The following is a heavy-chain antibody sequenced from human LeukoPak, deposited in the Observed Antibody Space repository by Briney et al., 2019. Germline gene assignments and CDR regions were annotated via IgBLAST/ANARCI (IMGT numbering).Heavy chain of an antibody. V-gene: IGHV3-21*01. J-gene: IGHJ4*02. Sequence: PGGSLRLSCAASGFTFSTCAMSWVRQAPGKGLEWVSSISSSSSYIYYADSVKGRFTISRDNAKNSLYLQMNSLRAEDTAVYYCARSVTTSFGVDYWGQGTLVTVSS. CDR2: ISSSSSYI. CDR1: GFTFSTCA. CDR3: ARSVTTSFGVDY. D-gene: IGHD4-17*01.